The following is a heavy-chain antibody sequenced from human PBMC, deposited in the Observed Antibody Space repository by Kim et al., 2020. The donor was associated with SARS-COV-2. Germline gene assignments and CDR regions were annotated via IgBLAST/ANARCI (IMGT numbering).Heavy chain of an antibody. CDR1: GVSFSSHG. CDR3: ARDGVRGTVDAFDI. CDR2: IWSDGSNK. D-gene: IGHD1-7*01. V-gene: IGHV3-33*01. J-gene: IGHJ3*02. Sequence: GGSLRLSCAASGVSFSSHGMHWVRQAPGKGLEWVAVIWSDGSNKNYADSVKGRFTISRDNSENTLYLQANSLRADDTAVYYCARDGVRGTVDAFDIWGQGTMFTVFS.